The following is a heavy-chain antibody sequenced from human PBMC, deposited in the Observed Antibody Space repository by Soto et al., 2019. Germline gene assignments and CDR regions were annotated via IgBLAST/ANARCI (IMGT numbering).Heavy chain of an antibody. D-gene: IGHD3-22*01. CDR1: GGTFSSYA. CDR3: ARDRDPYDSRGYYYFPA. CDR2: IIPIFGTA. J-gene: IGHJ4*02. Sequence: QVQLVQSGAEVKKPGSSVKVSCKASGGTFSSYAISGVRQAPGQGLEWMGGIIPIFGTANYAQQFQGRVTITADESTSTAYMELSSLRSEDTAVYYCARDRDPYDSRGYYYFPAWGQVTLVTVSS. V-gene: IGHV1-69*01.